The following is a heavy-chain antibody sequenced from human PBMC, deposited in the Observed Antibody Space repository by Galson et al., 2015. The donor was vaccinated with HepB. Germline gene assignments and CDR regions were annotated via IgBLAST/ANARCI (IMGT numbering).Heavy chain of an antibody. CDR3: ASYDFWSGNHDY. D-gene: IGHD3-3*01. J-gene: IGHJ4*02. Sequence: SVKVSCKASGYTFTNHVISWVRQAPGQGLEWMGWISAYNGNTKYAQKVQGRITMTTDTSTGTAYMELRSLRSDDTAVYYCASYDFWSGNHDYWGQGTLVTVSS. CDR2: ISAYNGNT. CDR1: GYTFTNHV. V-gene: IGHV1-18*01.